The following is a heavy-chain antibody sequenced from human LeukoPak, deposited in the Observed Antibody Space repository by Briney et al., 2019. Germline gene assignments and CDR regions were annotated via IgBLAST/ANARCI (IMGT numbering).Heavy chain of an antibody. V-gene: IGHV4-4*02. D-gene: IGHD2/OR15-2a*01. Sequence: SETLSLTCAVSGGSISSTNWWNWVRQPPGKGLEWIGEIYHSGSTNYNPSLKSRVIISVDNSKNQFSLKLSSVTAADTAIYYCARGLIVLGVQTSNNFDYWGQGTLVTVSS. CDR1: GGSISSTNW. CDR2: IYHSGST. J-gene: IGHJ4*02. CDR3: ARGLIVLGVQTSNNFDY.